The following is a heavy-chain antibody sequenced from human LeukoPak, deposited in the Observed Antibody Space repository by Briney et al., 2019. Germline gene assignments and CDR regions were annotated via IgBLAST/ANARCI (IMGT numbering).Heavy chain of an antibody. CDR3: ARDVTYYGGDWFDP. CDR2: ISSATSNI. V-gene: IGHV3-48*04. CDR1: GFTFSSSG. Sequence: GSLRLSCAASGFTFSSSGMNWVRQAPGKGLEWVSYISSATSNIYYADSVKGRFTISRDNAKNSLYLQMYSLRAEDTAVYYCARDVTYYGGDWFDPWGQGTLVTVSS. J-gene: IGHJ5*02. D-gene: IGHD4-23*01.